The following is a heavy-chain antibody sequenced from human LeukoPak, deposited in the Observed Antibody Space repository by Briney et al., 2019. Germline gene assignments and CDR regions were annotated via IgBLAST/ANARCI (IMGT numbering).Heavy chain of an antibody. CDR1: GFTFSSHG. CDR3: ARGCGGTPGCYIIDN. Sequence: GGSLRLSCEASGFTFSSHGMHWDRQPPGKGLEWVAVIWNDGSDKYYGDSVKGRFTVSRDNSKNTLYLQMDSLRAEDTAVYYCARGCGGTPGCYIIDNWGQGTLVTVSS. V-gene: IGHV3-33*01. J-gene: IGHJ4*02. CDR2: IWNDGSDK. D-gene: IGHD2-21*01.